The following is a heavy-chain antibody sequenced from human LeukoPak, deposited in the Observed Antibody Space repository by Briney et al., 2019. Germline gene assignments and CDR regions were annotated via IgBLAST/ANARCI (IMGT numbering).Heavy chain of an antibody. V-gene: IGHV1-69*13. CDR3: ARATRFYGSGSYKSRAGHYYYYMDV. CDR1: GGTFSSYA. Sequence: SVKVSCKASGGTFSSYAISWVRQAPGQGLEWMGGIIPIFGTANYAQKFQGRVTITADESTSTAYMELSSLRSEDTAVYYCARATRFYGSGSYKSRAGHYYYYMDVWGKGTTVTVSS. CDR2: IIPIFGTA. D-gene: IGHD3-10*01. J-gene: IGHJ6*03.